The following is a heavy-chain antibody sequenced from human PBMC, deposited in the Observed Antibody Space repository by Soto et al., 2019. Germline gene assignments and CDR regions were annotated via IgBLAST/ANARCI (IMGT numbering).Heavy chain of an antibody. CDR3: AKVYSNYLADY. J-gene: IGHJ4*02. CDR1: GFTFSSYA. V-gene: IGHV3-23*01. D-gene: IGHD4-4*01. CDR2: ISGSGDST. Sequence: EVQLLESGGGLVQPGGSLRLSCAASGFTFSSYAMNWVRQAPGKGLEWVSTISGSGDSTYYADSVRGRFTISRDNSKPTLFLQMNSLRAEDTPVYYCAKVYSNYLADYWGQGTLVTVSS.